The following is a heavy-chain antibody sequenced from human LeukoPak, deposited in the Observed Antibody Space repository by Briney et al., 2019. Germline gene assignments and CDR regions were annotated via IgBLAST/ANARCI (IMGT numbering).Heavy chain of an antibody. J-gene: IGHJ2*01. V-gene: IGHV3-30-3*01. CDR2: ISYDGTND. Sequence: GGSLRLSCSASGFTFSSYAMHWVRQAPGKGLEWVAVISYDGTNDYKADSVKGRFTVSRDNLENTLYLQMNSLRNEDTAMYYCARDRSPDYWYFDLWGRGTLVTVSS. CDR3: ARDRSPDYWYFDL. CDR1: GFTFSSYA.